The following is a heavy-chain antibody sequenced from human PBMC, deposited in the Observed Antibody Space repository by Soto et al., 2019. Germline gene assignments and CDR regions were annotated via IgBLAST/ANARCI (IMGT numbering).Heavy chain of an antibody. J-gene: IGHJ6*02. CDR2: ISYDGSNK. V-gene: IGHV3-30*09. CDR3: ARAYCSGGSCYSYYYYGMDV. CDR1: GFTFSSYA. Sequence: GGSLRLSCAASGFTFSSYAMHWVRQAPGKGLEWVAVISYDGSNKCYADSVKGRFAISRDNSKNTLYLQMNSLRAEDTAVYYCARAYCSGGSCYSYYYYGMDVWGQGTTVTVSS. D-gene: IGHD2-15*01.